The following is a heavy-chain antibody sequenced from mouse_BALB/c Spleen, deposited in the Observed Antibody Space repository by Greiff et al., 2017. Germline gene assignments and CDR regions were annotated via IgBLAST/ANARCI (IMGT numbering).Heavy chain of an antibody. D-gene: IGHD1-1*02. CDR1: GFTFSSFG. V-gene: IGHV5-17*02. J-gene: IGHJ2*01. CDR2: ISSGSSTI. Sequence: DVHLVESGGGLVQPGGSRKLSCAASGFTFSSFGMHWVRQAPEKGLEWVAYISSGSSTIYYADTVKGRFTISRDNPKNTLFLQMTSLRSEDTAMYYCARSGGGLFFDYWGQGTTLTVSS. CDR3: ARSGGGLFFDY.